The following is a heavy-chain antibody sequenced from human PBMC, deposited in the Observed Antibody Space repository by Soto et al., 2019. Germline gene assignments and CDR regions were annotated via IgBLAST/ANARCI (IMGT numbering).Heavy chain of an antibody. V-gene: IGHV1-69*06. Sequence: GASVKVSCKASGYTFASYAISWVRQAPGQGLEWMGGIIPIFGTANYAQKFQGRVTITADKSTSTAYMELSSLRSEDTAVYYCARKRYYYDSSGYDYWGQGTLVTVSS. J-gene: IGHJ4*02. D-gene: IGHD3-22*01. CDR3: ARKRYYYDSSGYDY. CDR2: IIPIFGTA. CDR1: GYTFASYA.